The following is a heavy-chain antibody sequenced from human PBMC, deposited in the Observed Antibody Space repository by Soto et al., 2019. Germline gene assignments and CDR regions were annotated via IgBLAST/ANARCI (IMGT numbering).Heavy chain of an antibody. Sequence: PSETLSLTCTVSGGSISRGDYYWSWIRQHPGKGLEWIGYIYYSGSTYYNPSLKSRVTISVDTSKNQFSLKLSSVTAADTAVYYCARDRGGLATGRFDYWGQGTLVSVSS. CDR3: ARDRGGLATGRFDY. J-gene: IGHJ4*02. V-gene: IGHV4-31*03. CDR2: IYYSGST. CDR1: GGSISRGDYY. D-gene: IGHD2-15*01.